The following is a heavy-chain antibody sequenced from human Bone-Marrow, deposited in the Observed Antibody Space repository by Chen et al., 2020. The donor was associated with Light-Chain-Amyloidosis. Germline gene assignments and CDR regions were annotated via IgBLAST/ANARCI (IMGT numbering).Heavy chain of an antibody. Sequence: EVQLVESGGGLVQPGGSLSLSCATSGFNFSSFGMSWVRQAPGKGLEWVSPVSGSTVSTYYAGAGKGRFIVSRDNSKSTLYLQMNSLRAGDTAVYFCTRKGGYFDFWGQGSLVTVSS. CDR3: TRKGGYFDF. D-gene: IGHD3-10*01. J-gene: IGHJ4*02. CDR1: GFNFSSFG. CDR2: VSGSTVST. V-gene: IGHV3-23*04.